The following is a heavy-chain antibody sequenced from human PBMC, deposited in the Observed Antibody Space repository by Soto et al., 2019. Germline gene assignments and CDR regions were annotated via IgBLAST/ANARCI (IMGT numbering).Heavy chain of an antibody. J-gene: IGHJ4*02. CDR1: GFTFSTYS. V-gene: IGHV3-48*01. CDR3: AMHVAGDY. Sequence: EVQLVESGGGLVQPGGSLRLSCAASGFTFSTYSMNWVRQAPGKGLEWVSYISSSSTTLFYSDSVKGRFTISRDNAKNSLYLQMSSLRAEDTAVYYCAMHVAGDYWGQGTLVTVSS. D-gene: IGHD3-10*01. CDR2: ISSSSTTL.